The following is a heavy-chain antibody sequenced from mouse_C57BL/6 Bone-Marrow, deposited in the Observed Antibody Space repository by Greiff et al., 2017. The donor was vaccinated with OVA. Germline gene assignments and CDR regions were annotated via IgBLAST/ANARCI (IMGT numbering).Heavy chain of an antibody. Sequence: EVQVVESGGDLVKPGGSLKLSCAASGFTFSSYGMSWVRPTPDKRLEWVATISSGGSYTSYPDSVKGRLTISRDNAKNTLYLQMSSLNSEDTAMFDCARHLLYAMDYWGQGTSVTVSS. V-gene: IGHV5-6*01. CDR2: ISSGGSYT. J-gene: IGHJ4*01. CDR3: ARHLLYAMDY. CDR1: GFTFSSYG.